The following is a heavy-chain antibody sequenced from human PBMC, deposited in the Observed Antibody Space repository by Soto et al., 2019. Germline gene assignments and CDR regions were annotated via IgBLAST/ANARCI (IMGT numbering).Heavy chain of an antibody. CDR2: ISSDGNNK. Sequence: QVQLVESGGGVVQPGRSLRLSCAASGFTFSTYAMHWVRQAPGKGLEWVAVISSDGNNKYYADSVKGRFTISRDNSKNTLYLQMNSLRAEDTAMDYCARETQEMEVRIDYWGQGTLVTVSS. CDR1: GFTFSTYA. J-gene: IGHJ4*02. D-gene: IGHD1-7*01. CDR3: ARETQEMEVRIDY. V-gene: IGHV3-30*04.